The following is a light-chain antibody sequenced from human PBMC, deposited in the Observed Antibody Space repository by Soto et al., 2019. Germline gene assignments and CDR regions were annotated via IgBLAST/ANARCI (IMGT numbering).Light chain of an antibody. Sequence: EVVMRQSPATLSVSPGEGATLSCRASQGVGDTLAWYQHKPGQTPRLLIYDTSTRATGVPARFTGSRSGTEFTPTINCLQSEDFAVYYCQRYNNWPLTFGGGTKVESK. CDR3: QRYNNWPLT. CDR2: DTS. V-gene: IGKV3-15*01. CDR1: QGVGDT. J-gene: IGKJ4*01.